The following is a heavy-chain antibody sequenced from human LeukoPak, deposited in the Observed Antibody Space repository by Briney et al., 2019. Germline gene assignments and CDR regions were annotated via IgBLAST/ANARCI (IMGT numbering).Heavy chain of an antibody. CDR3: AKDVSSGWYFSYYYYYGMDV. J-gene: IGHJ6*02. CDR2: ISGSGGST. Sequence: SGGSLRLSCAASGFTFSSYAMSWVRQAPGKGLEWVSAISGSGGSTYYADSVKGRFTISRDNSKSTLYLQMNSLRAEDTAVYYCAKDVSSGWYFSYYYYYGMDVWGQGTTVTVSS. CDR1: GFTFSSYA. D-gene: IGHD6-19*01. V-gene: IGHV3-23*01.